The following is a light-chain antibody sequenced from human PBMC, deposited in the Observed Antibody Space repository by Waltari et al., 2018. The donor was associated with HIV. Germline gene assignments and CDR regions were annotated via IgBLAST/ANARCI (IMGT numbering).Light chain of an antibody. Sequence: DLQMTQSPSTLSASVGDRVTITCRASQSISSGLAWYQQKPGTAPKLLIYKASSLETGVPSRFSGSGSGTEFTLTISSLQPDDFATYYCQQYNSYPYTFGQGTKLEIK. CDR2: KAS. CDR3: QQYNSYPYT. V-gene: IGKV1-5*03. J-gene: IGKJ2*01. CDR1: QSISSG.